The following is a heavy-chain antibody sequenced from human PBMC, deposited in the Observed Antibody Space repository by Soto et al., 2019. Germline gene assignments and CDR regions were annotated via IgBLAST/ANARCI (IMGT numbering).Heavy chain of an antibody. J-gene: IGHJ5*02. CDR3: ARQQSSYDLRRNRCDWFDT. D-gene: IGHD3-3*01. V-gene: IGHV4-31*03. CDR1: GGSISRGGYY. CDR2: IYYSGST. Sequence: SETLSLTCTVSGGSISRGGYYWSWIRQHPGKGLEWIGYIYYSGSTYYNPSLKSRVTISVDTSKNQFSLKLSSVTAADTAVYYCARQQSSYDLRRNRCDWFDTWGQGTLVTVSS.